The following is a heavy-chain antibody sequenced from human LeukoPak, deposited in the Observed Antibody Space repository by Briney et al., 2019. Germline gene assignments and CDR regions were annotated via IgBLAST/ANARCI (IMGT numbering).Heavy chain of an antibody. CDR1: GFTFSSYG. CDR3: ARDYDSSGYYLVN. J-gene: IGHJ4*02. Sequence: GGSLRLSCAASGFTFSSYGMHWVRQAPGKGLEWVAVMSYDGSNKYYADSVKGRFTISRDNSKNTLYLQMNSLRAEDTAVYYCARDYDSSGYYLVNWGQGTLVTVSS. CDR2: MSYDGSNK. D-gene: IGHD3-22*01. V-gene: IGHV3-30*03.